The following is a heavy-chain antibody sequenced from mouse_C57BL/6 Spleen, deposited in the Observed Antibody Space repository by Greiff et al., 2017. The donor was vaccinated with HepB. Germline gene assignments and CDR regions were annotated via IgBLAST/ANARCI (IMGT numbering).Heavy chain of an antibody. V-gene: IGHV5-2*01. CDR2: INSDGGST. CDR3: ARQNDHYAAMDY. Sequence: EVKVVESGGGLVQPGESLKLSCESNEYEFPSHDMSWVRKTPEKRLELVAAINSDGGSTYYPDTMERRFIISRDNTKKTLYLQMSSLRSEDTALYYCARQNDHYAAMDYWGQGTSVTVSS. J-gene: IGHJ4*01. CDR1: EYEFPSHD. D-gene: IGHD2-3*01.